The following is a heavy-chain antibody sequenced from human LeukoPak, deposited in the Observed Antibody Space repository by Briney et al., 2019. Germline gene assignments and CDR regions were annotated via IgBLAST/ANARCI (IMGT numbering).Heavy chain of an antibody. J-gene: IGHJ4*02. CDR1: GGSISSSSYY. CDR2: IYYSGST. V-gene: IGHV4-39*07. CDR3: ASSGKLEPPDY. D-gene: IGHD1-14*01. Sequence: SETLSLTCTVSGGSISSSSYYWGWIRQPPGKGLEWIGSIYYSGSTYYNPSLKSRVTISVDTSKNQFSLKLSSVTAADTAVYYCASSGKLEPPDYWGQGTLVTVSS.